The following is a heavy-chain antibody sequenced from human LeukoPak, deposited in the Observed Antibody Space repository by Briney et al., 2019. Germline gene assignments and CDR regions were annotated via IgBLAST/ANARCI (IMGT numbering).Heavy chain of an antibody. D-gene: IGHD2-2*01. CDR2: ISYDGSNK. V-gene: IGHV3-30*04. Sequence: GGSLRLSCAASGFTFSSYAMHWVRQAPGKGLEWVAVISYDGSNKYYADSVKGRFTISRDNSKSTLYLQMNSLRAEDTAVYYCARAEVVPAAMGHGVLLNYYYYGMDVWGQGTTVTVSS. CDR3: ARAEVVPAAMGHGVLLNYYYYGMDV. CDR1: GFTFSSYA. J-gene: IGHJ6*02.